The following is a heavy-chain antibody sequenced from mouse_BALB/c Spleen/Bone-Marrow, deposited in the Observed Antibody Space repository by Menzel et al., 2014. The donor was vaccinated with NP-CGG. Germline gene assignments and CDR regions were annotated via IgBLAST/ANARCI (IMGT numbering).Heavy chain of an antibody. CDR1: GFTFSSYG. D-gene: IGHD2-4*01. V-gene: IGHV5-6-3*01. Sequence: EAKLMESGGGLVQPGGSLQLSCAASGFTFSSYGMSWVRQTPHKRLEFVATINTNGGDTYYPDSVKGRFTISRDNAKNTLYLQMSSLKSEDTAMYYCARGDDYVSWFAYWGQGTLVTVSA. J-gene: IGHJ3*01. CDR3: ARGDDYVSWFAY. CDR2: INTNGGDT.